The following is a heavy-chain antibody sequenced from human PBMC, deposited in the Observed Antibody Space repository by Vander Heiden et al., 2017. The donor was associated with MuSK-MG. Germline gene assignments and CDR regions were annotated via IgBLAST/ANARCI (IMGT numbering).Heavy chain of an antibody. J-gene: IGHJ5*02. V-gene: IGHV1-8*02. D-gene: IGHD3-22*01. CDR1: GYTFTNHD. CDR2: MNTNNGAT. Sequence: QVQLVQSGAEVKKPGASVQVSCKASGYTFTNHDINWVRQATGQGLEGMGWMNTNNGATGYAQKFQGRVTMSRDRSISTAYMELSSLRSEDTAVYYCARGPDYYDSSGYRLDWFDPWGQGTPVTVSS. CDR3: ARGPDYYDSSGYRLDWFDP.